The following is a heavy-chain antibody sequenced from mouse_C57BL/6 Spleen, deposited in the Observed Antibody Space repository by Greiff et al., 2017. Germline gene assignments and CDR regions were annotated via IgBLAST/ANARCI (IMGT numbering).Heavy chain of an antibody. CDR2: IDPSDSYT. D-gene: IGHD6-2*01. Sequence: VQLQQPGAELVRPGTSVKLSCKASGYTFTSYWMHWVKQRPGQGLEWIGVIDPSDSYTNYNQKFKGKATLTVDTSSSTAHMQLSSLTSEDSAVYYCARSSPYYAMDYWGQGTSVTVSS. V-gene: IGHV1-59*01. CDR1: GYTFTSYW. J-gene: IGHJ4*01. CDR3: ARSSPYYAMDY.